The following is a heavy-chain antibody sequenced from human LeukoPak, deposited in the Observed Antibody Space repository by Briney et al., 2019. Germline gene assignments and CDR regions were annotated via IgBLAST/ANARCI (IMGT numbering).Heavy chain of an antibody. D-gene: IGHD2-2*01. V-gene: IGHV3-21*04. CDR3: AKGPYCSSTSCYQDNWFDP. CDR1: GFTFSTYS. J-gene: IGHJ5*02. Sequence: GGSLRLSCAASGFTFSTYSMNWVRQAPGKGLEWVSAISSSGTYIYYADSVKGRITITRDNAKNSLYLQMNSLRAEDTAVYYCAKGPYCSSTSCYQDNWFDPWGQGTLVTVSS. CDR2: ISSSGTYI.